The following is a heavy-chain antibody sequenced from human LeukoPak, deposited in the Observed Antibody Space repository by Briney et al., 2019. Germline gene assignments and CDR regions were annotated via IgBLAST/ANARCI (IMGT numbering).Heavy chain of an antibody. CDR2: ISYDGSYE. V-gene: IGHV3-30*04. CDR3: AKEDTAMGDFDY. CDR1: GFTFSFYT. Sequence: GGSLRLSCAASGFTFSFYTMYWVRQAPGKGLEWVAFISYDGSYEYYTDSVKGRFTISRDNSKNTLYLQMNSLRAEDTAVYYCAKEDTAMGDFDYWGQGTLVTVSS. D-gene: IGHD5-18*01. J-gene: IGHJ4*02.